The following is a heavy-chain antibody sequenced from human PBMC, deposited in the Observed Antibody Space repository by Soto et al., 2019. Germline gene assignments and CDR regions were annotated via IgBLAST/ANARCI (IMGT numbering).Heavy chain of an antibody. Sequence: PSETLSLTCTVSGGSISSYYWSWIRQPPGKGLEWIGYIYYSGSTNYNPSLKSRVTISVDTSKNQFSLKLSSVTAADTAVYYCARGSLGCSGGSCYLIFDYWGQGTLVTVSS. V-gene: IGHV4-59*01. D-gene: IGHD2-15*01. CDR2: IYYSGST. J-gene: IGHJ4*02. CDR1: GGSISSYY. CDR3: ARGSLGCSGGSCYLIFDY.